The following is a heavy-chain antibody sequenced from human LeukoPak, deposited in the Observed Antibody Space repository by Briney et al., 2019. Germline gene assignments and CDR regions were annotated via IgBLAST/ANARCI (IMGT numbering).Heavy chain of an antibody. CDR1: GGSISSSSYY. CDR2: IYYSGST. CDR3: ARFPRSGYYYDSSGLY. J-gene: IGHJ4*02. Sequence: PSETLSLTCTVSGGSISSSSYYWGWIRQPPGKGLEWIGSIYYSGSTYYNPSLKSRVTISVDTSKNQFSLKLSSVTAADTAVYYCARFPRSGYYYDSSGLYWGQGTLVTVSS. V-gene: IGHV4-39*01. D-gene: IGHD3-22*01.